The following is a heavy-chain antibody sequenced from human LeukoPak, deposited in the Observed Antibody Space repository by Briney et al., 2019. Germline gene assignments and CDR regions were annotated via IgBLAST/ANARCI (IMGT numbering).Heavy chain of an antibody. D-gene: IGHD6-13*01. CDR2: IYYSGST. CDR3: ASDKGYSNNYFDY. CDR1: GGSISTTGYY. J-gene: IGHJ4*01. V-gene: IGHV4-39*01. Sequence: SETLSLTCTVSGGSISTTGYYWAWIRQPPGKGLEWIASIYYSGSTYYNSSLKSRVTISVDTSRNQFSLKLSSVTAADTALYYCASDKGYSNNYFDYWGQGTLVTISS.